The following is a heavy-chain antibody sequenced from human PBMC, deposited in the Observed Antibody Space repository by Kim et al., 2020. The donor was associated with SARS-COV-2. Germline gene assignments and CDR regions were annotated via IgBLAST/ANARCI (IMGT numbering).Heavy chain of an antibody. J-gene: IGHJ5*02. V-gene: IGHV4-34*01. Sequence: GSTNDHPSLKSRVTISGDTSKNQFSLKLSSVTAADTAVYYCERGYNWFDPWGQGTLVTVSS. CDR2: GST. CDR3: ERGYNWFDP.